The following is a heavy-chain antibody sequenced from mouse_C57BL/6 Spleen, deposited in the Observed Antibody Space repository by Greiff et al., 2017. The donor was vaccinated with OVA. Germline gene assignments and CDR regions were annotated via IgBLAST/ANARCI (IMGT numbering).Heavy chain of an antibody. CDR2: IYPRSGNT. Sequence: VQLQQSGAELARPGASVKLSCKASGYTFTSYGISWVKQRTGQGLEWIGEIYPRSGNTYYNEKFKGKATLTADKSSSTAYMELRSLTSEDSAVYFCARLDYYGSSSYYAMDYWGQGTSVTVSS. CDR3: ARLDYYGSSSYYAMDY. J-gene: IGHJ4*01. CDR1: GYTFTSYG. D-gene: IGHD1-1*01. V-gene: IGHV1-81*01.